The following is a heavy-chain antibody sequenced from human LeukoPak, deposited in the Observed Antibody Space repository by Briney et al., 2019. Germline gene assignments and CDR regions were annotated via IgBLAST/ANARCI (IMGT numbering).Heavy chain of an antibody. CDR3: AKGLWFGELLDNDAFDI. CDR1: GFTFDDYA. J-gene: IGHJ3*02. V-gene: IGHV3-9*01. D-gene: IGHD3-10*01. CDR2: ISWNSGSI. Sequence: PGRSLRLSCAASGFTFDDYAMHWVRQAPGKGLEWVSGISWNSGSIGYADSVKGRFTISRDNAKNSLYLQMNSLRAEDTALYYCAKGLWFGELLDNDAFDIWGQGTMVTVSS.